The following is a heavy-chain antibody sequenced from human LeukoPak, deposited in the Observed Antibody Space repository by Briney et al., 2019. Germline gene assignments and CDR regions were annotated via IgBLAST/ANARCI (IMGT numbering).Heavy chain of an antibody. CDR2: INHSGST. CDR3: AREYDSSGYYEH. Sequence: SETLSLTCTVSGDSISSGGSYWSWIRQPPGKGLEWIGEINHSGSTNYNPSLKSRVTISVDTSKNQFSLKLSSVTAADTAVYYCAREYDSSGYYEHWGQGTLVTVSS. V-gene: IGHV4-30-4*08. J-gene: IGHJ4*02. D-gene: IGHD3-22*01. CDR1: GDSISSGGSY.